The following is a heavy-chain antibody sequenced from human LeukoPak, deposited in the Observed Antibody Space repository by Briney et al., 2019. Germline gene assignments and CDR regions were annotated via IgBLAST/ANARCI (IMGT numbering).Heavy chain of an antibody. J-gene: IGHJ1*01. D-gene: IGHD2-15*01. Sequence: PSQTLSLTCTVSGGSISSGGYYWTWIRQHPGKGLEWIGYIYYSGSTCYNPSLKSRVTISVDTSKNQFSLRLSSVTAADTAVYYCALGYCGGGSCYAREYFQHWGQGTLVTVSS. CDR2: IYYSGST. CDR3: ALGYCGGGSCYAREYFQH. CDR1: GGSISSGGYY. V-gene: IGHV4-31*03.